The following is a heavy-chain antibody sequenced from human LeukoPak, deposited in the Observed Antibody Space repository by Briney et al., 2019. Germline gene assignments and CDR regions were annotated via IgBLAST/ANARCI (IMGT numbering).Heavy chain of an antibody. J-gene: IGHJ4*02. CDR2: IIPILGIA. D-gene: IGHD3-3*01. V-gene: IGHV1-69*02. CDR3: ARITIFGVEDY. Sequence: SVKVSCKASGCTFSSYTISWVRQTPGQGLEWMGRIIPILGIANYAQKFQGRVTITADKSTSTAYMELSSLRSEDTAVYYCARITIFGVEDYWGQGTLVTVSS. CDR1: GCTFSSYT.